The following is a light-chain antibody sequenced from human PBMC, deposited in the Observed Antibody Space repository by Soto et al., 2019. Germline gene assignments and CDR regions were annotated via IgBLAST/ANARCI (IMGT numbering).Light chain of an antibody. V-gene: IGKV1-39*01. CDR1: QSISNY. CDR2: AAS. J-gene: IGKJ2*01. Sequence: DIQMTQSPSSLSASVGDRVTITCRASQSISNYLNWYQQKPGKAPKLLIYAASSLQSGVPSRFSGSGSGRDFTLSISSLQPEDSATYYCQQSYSSPATFGQGTKLEIK. CDR3: QQSYSSPAT.